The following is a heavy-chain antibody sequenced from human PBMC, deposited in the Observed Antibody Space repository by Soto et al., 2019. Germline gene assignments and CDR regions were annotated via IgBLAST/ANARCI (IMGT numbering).Heavy chain of an antibody. CDR1: GYTFTGYY. V-gene: IGHV1-2*02. J-gene: IGHJ4*02. CDR2: ISPHSGGP. CDR3: AREEQTGANYYLDY. D-gene: IGHD7-27*01. Sequence: ASVKVSCKASGYTFTGYYIHWVRQAPGQGLEWMGSISPHSGGPNYAQRFRGRVTMTRDTSMTTVYMEMSGLTSDDTAVYYCAREEQTGANYYLDYWGQGTLVTVSS.